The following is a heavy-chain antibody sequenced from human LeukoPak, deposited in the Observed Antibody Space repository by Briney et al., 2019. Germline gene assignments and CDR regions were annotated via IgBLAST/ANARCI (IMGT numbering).Heavy chain of an antibody. D-gene: IGHD1-26*01. CDR1: GGSISSYY. CDR3: ATRGGSYSAFDI. CDR2: IYYSGST. J-gene: IGHJ3*02. V-gene: IGHV4-59*08. Sequence: SETLSLTCTVSGGSISSYYWSWIRQPPGKGLEWIGYIYYSGSTNYNPSLKSRVTISVDTSKNQFSLKLSSVTAADTAVYYCATRGGSYSAFDIWGQGTMVTVSS.